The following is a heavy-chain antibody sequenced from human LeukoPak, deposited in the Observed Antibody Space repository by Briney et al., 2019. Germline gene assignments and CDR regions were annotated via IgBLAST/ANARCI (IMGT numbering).Heavy chain of an antibody. V-gene: IGHV3-7*01. CDR1: GFTFTTYW. Sequence: GGSLRLSCAASGFTFTTYWMSWVRQAPGKGLGWVANINQDGSEKHFVDSVKGRFTVSRDNAKNSLYLQMNSLRVEDTAVYYCARENWGFEDYWGQGTLVTVSS. CDR3: ARENWGFEDY. D-gene: IGHD7-27*01. J-gene: IGHJ4*02. CDR2: INQDGSEK.